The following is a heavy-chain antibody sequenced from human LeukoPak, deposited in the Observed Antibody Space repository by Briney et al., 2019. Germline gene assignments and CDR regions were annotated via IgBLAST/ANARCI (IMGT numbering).Heavy chain of an antibody. J-gene: IGHJ6*04. CDR3: VKGLHLLDV. CDR2: IAHAGT. Sequence: GGSLRLSCAASGFTFSAYAMTWVRQAPGKGLEWVSTIAHAGTFYADSVKGRFTLSRDDSKDTLSLQMNSLRAEDTALYYCVKGLHLLDVWGEGTSVTVSS. V-gene: IGHV3-23*01. CDR1: GFTFSAYA.